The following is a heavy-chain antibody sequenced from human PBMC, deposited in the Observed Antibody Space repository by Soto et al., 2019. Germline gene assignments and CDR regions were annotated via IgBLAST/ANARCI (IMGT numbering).Heavy chain of an antibody. CDR1: GGTFSSYT. CDR2: IIPILGIA. CDR3: ARGYSSSWPPDY. V-gene: IGHV1-69*02. Sequence: QVQLVQSGAEVKKPGSSVKFSCKASGGTFSSYTISWVRQAPGQGLEWMGRIIPILGIANYAQKFQGRVTITADKSTSTAYMELSSLRSEDTAVYYCARGYSSSWPPDYWGQGTLVTVSS. D-gene: IGHD6-13*01. J-gene: IGHJ4*02.